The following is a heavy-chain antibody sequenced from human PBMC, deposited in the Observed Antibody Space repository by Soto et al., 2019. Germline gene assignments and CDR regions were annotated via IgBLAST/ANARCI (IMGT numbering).Heavy chain of an antibody. Sequence: SGPTLVNPTQTLTLTCTFSGFSLSTSGMCVSWIRQPPGKALEWLALIDWDDDKYYSTSLKTRLTISKDTSKNQVVLTMANMDPVDTATYYCARFRAGRDPVYGMXVWSQGTTVTVSS. CDR2: IDWDDDK. CDR1: GFSLSTSGMC. CDR3: ARFRAGRDPVYGMXV. V-gene: IGHV2-70*01. J-gene: IGHJ6*02.